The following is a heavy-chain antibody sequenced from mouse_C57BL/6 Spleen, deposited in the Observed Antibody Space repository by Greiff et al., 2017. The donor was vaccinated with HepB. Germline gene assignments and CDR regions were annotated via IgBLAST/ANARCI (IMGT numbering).Heavy chain of an antibody. Sequence: VQLQQSGTELVKPGASVKLSCKASGYTFTSYWMHWVKQRPGQGLEWIGNINPSNGGTNYNEKFKSKATLTVDKSSSTAYMQLSSLTSEDSAVYYCAREYYYGPGAMDYWGQGTSVTVSS. CDR3: AREYYYGPGAMDY. CDR1: GYTFTSYW. D-gene: IGHD1-1*01. J-gene: IGHJ4*01. CDR2: INPSNGGT. V-gene: IGHV1-53*01.